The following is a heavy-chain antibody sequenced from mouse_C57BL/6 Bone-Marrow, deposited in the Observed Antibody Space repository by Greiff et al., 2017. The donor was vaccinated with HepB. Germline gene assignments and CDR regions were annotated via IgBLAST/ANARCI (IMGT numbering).Heavy chain of an antibody. Sequence: EVQLQQSGTVLARPGASVKMSCKTTGYTFTSYWMHWVKQRPGQGLEWIGAIYPGNSDTSYNQKFKGKAKLTAVTSASTAYMELSSLTNEDSAVYYCTRDRGSSPWFAYWGQGTLVTVSA. CDR2: IYPGNSDT. CDR1: GYTFTSYW. D-gene: IGHD1-1*01. V-gene: IGHV1-5*01. CDR3: TRDRGSSPWFAY. J-gene: IGHJ3*01.